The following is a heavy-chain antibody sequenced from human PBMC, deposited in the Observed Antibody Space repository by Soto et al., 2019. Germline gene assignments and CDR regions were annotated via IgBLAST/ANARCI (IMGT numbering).Heavy chain of an antibody. CDR2: IYGDGTT. J-gene: IGHJ4*02. CDR3: ARWTGTTFDY. D-gene: IGHD1-1*01. CDR1: GFSVSGSY. V-gene: IGHV3-66*01. Sequence: EMQLVESGGGLVQPGGSLRLSCAASGFSVSGSYMSWVRQAPGKGLEWVSIIYGDGTTSYADSVKGRFTISGDNSKNTLYLQMNSLRADDTAVYYCARWTGTTFDYWGQGTLVTVSS.